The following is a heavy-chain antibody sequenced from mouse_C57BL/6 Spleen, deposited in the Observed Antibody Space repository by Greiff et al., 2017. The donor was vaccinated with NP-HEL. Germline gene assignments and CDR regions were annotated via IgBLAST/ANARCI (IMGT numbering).Heavy chain of an antibody. Sequence: VQLQQSGAELVRPGASVKLSCKASGYTFTDYYINWVKQRPGQGLEWIARIYPGSGNTYYNEKFKGKATLTAEKSSSTAYMQLSSLTSEDSAVYFCAIPYASYAMDYWGQGTSVTVSS. CDR3: AIPYASYAMDY. V-gene: IGHV1-76*01. D-gene: IGHD1-1*01. CDR2: IYPGSGNT. CDR1: GYTFTDYY. J-gene: IGHJ4*01.